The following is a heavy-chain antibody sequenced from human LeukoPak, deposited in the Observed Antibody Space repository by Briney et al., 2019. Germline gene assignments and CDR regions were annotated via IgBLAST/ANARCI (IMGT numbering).Heavy chain of an antibody. CDR1: GGSISDYY. J-gene: IGHJ2*01. CDR3: AREGVAGTPWWYFDL. V-gene: IGHV4-59*01. CDR2: IYYTGSA. D-gene: IGHD6-19*01. Sequence: SETLSLTCTVSGGSISDYYWSWIRQPPGKGPEWIGYIYYTGSANYNPSLRSRVTISVDPSQNQFFLKLNSVTAADTAVYYCAREGVAGTPWWYFDLWGRGNLVT.